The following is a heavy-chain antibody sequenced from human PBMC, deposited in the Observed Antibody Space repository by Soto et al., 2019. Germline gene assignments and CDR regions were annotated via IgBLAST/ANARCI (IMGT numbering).Heavy chain of an antibody. V-gene: IGHV3-7*01. CDR2: IRQDGGEK. CDR1: GFTFSSYW. Sequence: PGGSLRLSCAASGFTFSSYWMTWVRQAPGKGLEWVANIRQDGGEKYYVDSVKGRFTISRDNAKNSLYLQMNSLRAEDTAVYYCAGHHPSYYYDSSGPLDYWGQGTLVTVSS. CDR3: AGHHPSYYYDSSGPLDY. D-gene: IGHD3-22*01. J-gene: IGHJ4*02.